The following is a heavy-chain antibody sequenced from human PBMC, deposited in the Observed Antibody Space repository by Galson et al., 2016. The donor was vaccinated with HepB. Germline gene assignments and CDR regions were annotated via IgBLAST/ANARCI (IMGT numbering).Heavy chain of an antibody. CDR2: ITGSGTTT. J-gene: IGHJ4*02. CDR1: GFTLRNYA. V-gene: IGHV3-23*01. Sequence: SLRLSCAVSGFTLRNYAVTWVRQVPGKGLEWVSGITGSGTTTYYADSVKGRFTVSRDNSKNTLHLEMNSLRAEDTAIYFCAKQPREGANYDTFFDCWGQGTLVTVSS. D-gene: IGHD3-9*01. CDR3: AKQPREGANYDTFFDC.